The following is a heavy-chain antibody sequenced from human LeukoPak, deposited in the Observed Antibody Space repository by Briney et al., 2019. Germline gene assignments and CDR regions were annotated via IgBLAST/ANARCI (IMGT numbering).Heavy chain of an antibody. CDR3: ARDTALGRDFDY. D-gene: IGHD5-18*01. CDR1: GFTFSGYS. CDR2: MDHSGSTI. V-gene: IGHV3-48*01. J-gene: IGHJ4*02. Sequence: GGSLRLSCSASGFTFSGYSMNWVRQAPGEGGEGISYMDHSGSTIYYADSVKGRFTISRDNAKNSLYLQMHSLRAEDTAVYYCARDTALGRDFDYWGQGTLVTVSS.